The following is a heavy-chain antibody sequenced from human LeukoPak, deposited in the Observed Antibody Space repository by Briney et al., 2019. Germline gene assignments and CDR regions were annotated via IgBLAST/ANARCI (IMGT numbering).Heavy chain of an antibody. CDR3: ARPPALNY. CDR2: ISTSGDTI. J-gene: IGHJ4*02. V-gene: IGHV3-48*03. D-gene: IGHD3-9*01. Sequence: GGSLRLSCAASGFTFSSYEMNWVRQAPGKGLEWVSYISTSGDTIYYGDSVKGRFTISRDNAKNLLYLQMNSLRAGDTAVYYCARPPALNYWGQGTLVTVSS. CDR1: GFTFSSYE.